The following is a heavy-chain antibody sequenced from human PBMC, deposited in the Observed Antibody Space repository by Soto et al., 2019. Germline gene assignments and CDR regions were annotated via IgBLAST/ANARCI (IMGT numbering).Heavy chain of an antibody. Sequence: ASVKVSCKVSGYTLTELSMHWVRQAPGKGLEWMGGFDPEDGETIYAQKFQGRVTMTEDTSTDTAYMELSSLRSEDTAVYYCATDLYVYYYDSSGMTRNYWGQRTLVTVSS. D-gene: IGHD3-22*01. V-gene: IGHV1-24*01. J-gene: IGHJ4*02. CDR1: GYTLTELS. CDR2: FDPEDGET. CDR3: ATDLYVYYYDSSGMTRNY.